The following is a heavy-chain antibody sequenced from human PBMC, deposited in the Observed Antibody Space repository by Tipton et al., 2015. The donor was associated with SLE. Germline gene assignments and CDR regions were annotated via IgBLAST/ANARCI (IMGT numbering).Heavy chain of an antibody. V-gene: IGHV4-39*07. D-gene: IGHD2-15*01. CDR1: GGSISSSSYY. CDR3: ARGLRSGGSSSWFDP. J-gene: IGHJ5*02. CDR2: IYYSGNT. Sequence: TLSLTCTVSGGSISSSSYYWGWIRQPPGGGLEWIGTIYYSGNTYYNPSLKSRVSILVDTSKNQFSLKLRSVTAADTAVYYCARGLRSGGSSSWFDPWGQGTLVTVSS.